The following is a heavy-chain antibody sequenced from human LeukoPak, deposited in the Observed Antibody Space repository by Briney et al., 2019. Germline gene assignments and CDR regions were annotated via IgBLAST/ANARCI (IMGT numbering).Heavy chain of an antibody. J-gene: IGHJ4*02. V-gene: IGHV4-59*01. CDR1: GGSISSYY. CDR3: ARVAGGLSPFDY. D-gene: IGHD3-16*02. Sequence: SETLSLTCTVSGGSISSYYWSWIRQPPGKGLEWIGYIYYSGSTNYNPSLKSRVTISVDTSKNQFSLKLSSVTAADTAVYYCARVAGGLSPFDYSGRATLVTVSS. CDR2: IYYSGST.